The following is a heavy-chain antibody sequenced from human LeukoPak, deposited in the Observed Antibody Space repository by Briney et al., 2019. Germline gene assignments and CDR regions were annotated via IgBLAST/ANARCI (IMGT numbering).Heavy chain of an antibody. V-gene: IGHV3-74*01. D-gene: IGHD3-16*01. CDR3: ARGGVDY. CDR1: GFTFSSYW. CDR2: INSDGSST. J-gene: IGHJ4*02. Sequence: HPGGSLRLSCAASGFTFSSYWMHWVRHVPGKGLVRVSRINSDGSSTNYADSVKGRFTISRDNAKNTLYLQMNSLRAEDTAVYYCARGGVDYWGQGTLVTVSS.